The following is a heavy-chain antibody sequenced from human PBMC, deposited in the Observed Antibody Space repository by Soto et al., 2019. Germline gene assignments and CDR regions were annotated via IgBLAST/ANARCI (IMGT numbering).Heavy chain of an antibody. Sequence: GGSLRLSCAASGFTFSDYGMSWVRQAPGKGLEWVSAVRASGGTTYYADSVRGRFTISRDNSKNTLYLQMSSLGAEDTAVYYCAKVVGLVDPYDHWGQGIQVTVSS. CDR1: GFTFSDYG. D-gene: IGHD2-15*01. V-gene: IGHV3-23*01. CDR3: AKVVGLVDPYDH. CDR2: VRASGGTT. J-gene: IGHJ4*02.